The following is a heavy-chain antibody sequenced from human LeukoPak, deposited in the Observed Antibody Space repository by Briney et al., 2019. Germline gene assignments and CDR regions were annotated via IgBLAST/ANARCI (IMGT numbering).Heavy chain of an antibody. CDR3: ARTITYSSSWYYFDY. V-gene: IGHV4-39*01. CDR1: GGSISSCSYY. J-gene: IGHJ4*02. CDR2: IYYSGST. D-gene: IGHD6-13*01. Sequence: PSETLSLTCTVSGGSISSCSYYWGWIRQPPGKGLEWIGSIYYSGSTYYNPSLKSRVTISVDTSKNQFSLKLSSVTAADTAVYYCARTITYSSSWYYFDYWGQGTLVTVSS.